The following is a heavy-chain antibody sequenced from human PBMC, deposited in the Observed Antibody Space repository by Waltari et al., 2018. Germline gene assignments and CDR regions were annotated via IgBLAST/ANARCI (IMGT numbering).Heavy chain of an antibody. CDR1: GYTFTGYY. CDR3: ARDRGCSSTSCYPSCGYYYYYMDV. D-gene: IGHD2-2*01. J-gene: IGHJ6*03. CDR2: IDPNSGST. Sequence: QVQLVQSGAEVKKPGASVKVSCKASGYTFTGYYMHWVRQAPGQGLEWMGWIDPNSGSTTYAQKFQGRVTVTRDTSISTVYMELSILTSDDTAVYYCARDRGCSSTSCYPSCGYYYYYMDVWGKGTTVTVSS. V-gene: IGHV1-2*02.